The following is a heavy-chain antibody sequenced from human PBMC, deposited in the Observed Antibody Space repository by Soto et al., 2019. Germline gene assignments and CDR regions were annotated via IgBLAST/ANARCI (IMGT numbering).Heavy chain of an antibody. CDR1: GFTFTNSA. Sequence: SVKVSCKASGFTFTNSAIQWVRQARGQRLEWIGWIVVGSGNTNYAQKFQERVTITRDMSTSTAYMELSSLRSEDTAVYYCARDAHYGDYESWGQGTLVTVSS. CDR3: ARDAHYGDYES. CDR2: IVVGSGNT. J-gene: IGHJ5*02. D-gene: IGHD4-17*01. V-gene: IGHV1-58*02.